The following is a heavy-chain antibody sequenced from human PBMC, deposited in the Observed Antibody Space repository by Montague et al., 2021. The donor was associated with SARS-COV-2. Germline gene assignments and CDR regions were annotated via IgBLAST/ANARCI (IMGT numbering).Heavy chain of an antibody. J-gene: IGHJ4*02. CDR2: IRTTGHT. D-gene: IGHD1-26*01. CDR1: GASISTGIYY. V-gene: IGHV4-61*02. CDR3: ARFGSGTLEFDL. Sequence: TLSLTCTVSGASISTGIYYWSWIQQPAGKGLEWIGRIRTTGHTDYXXXLESRVFMSVDTSTNQFSLSLTSVTAADTAVYFCARFGSGTLEFDLWGQGTLVTVAS.